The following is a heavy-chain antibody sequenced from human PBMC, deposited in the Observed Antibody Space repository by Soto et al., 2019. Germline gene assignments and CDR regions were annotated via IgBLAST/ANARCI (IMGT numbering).Heavy chain of an antibody. CDR3: AREMSDFWSGFLGAFDI. J-gene: IGHJ3*02. D-gene: IGHD3-3*01. Sequence: GASVKVSCKASGYTFTSYGISWVRQAPGQGLEWMGWISAYNGNTNYAQKLKGRVTMTTDTSTSTAYMELRSLRSDDTAVYYCAREMSDFWSGFLGAFDIWGQGTMVTVSS. CDR2: ISAYNGNT. CDR1: GYTFTSYG. V-gene: IGHV1-18*01.